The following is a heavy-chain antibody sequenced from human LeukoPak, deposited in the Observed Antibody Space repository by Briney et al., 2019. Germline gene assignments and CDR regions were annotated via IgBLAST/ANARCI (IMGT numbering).Heavy chain of an antibody. J-gene: IGHJ6*03. CDR3: ARVLSGRGSLYDYYYYMDV. D-gene: IGHD3-10*01. V-gene: IGHV3-53*01. Sequence: GGSLRLSCAASGFTVSSNYMSWVRQAPGKGLEWVSVTYSNGRTYYVDSVKGRFTISRDISKNTLYLQMNSLRAEDTAVYYCARVLSGRGSLYDYYYYMDVWGKGTTVTISS. CDR2: TYSNGRT. CDR1: GFTVSSNY.